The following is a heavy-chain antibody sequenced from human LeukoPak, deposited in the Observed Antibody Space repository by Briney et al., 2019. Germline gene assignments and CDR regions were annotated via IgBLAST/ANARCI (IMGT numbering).Heavy chain of an antibody. CDR3: ARPGSSGWYYFDY. V-gene: IGHV1-3*01. CDR2: INAGNGNT. D-gene: IGHD6-19*01. Sequence: ASVKVSCKASGYTFTSYAMHWVRQDPGQRLEWMGWINAGNGNTKYSQKFQGRVTITRDTSASTAYMELSSLRSEDTAVYYCARPGSSGWYYFDYWGQGTLVTVSS. CDR1: GYTFTSYA. J-gene: IGHJ4*02.